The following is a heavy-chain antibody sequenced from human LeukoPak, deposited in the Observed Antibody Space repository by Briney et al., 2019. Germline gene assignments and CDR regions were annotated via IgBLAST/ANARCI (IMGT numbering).Heavy chain of an antibody. CDR3: ARDDRSGYGMDV. Sequence: PGGSLRLSCAASGFTFSSYWMHWVRQAPGKGLVWVSRINSDGSSTSYADSVKGRFTISRDNAKNTLYLQMNSLRAEDMAVYYCARDDRSGYGMDVWGQGTTVTVSS. D-gene: IGHD6-19*01. J-gene: IGHJ6*02. CDR2: INSDGSST. CDR1: GFTFSSYW. V-gene: IGHV3-74*01.